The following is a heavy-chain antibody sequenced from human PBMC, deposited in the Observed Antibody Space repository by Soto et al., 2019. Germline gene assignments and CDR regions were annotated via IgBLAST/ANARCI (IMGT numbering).Heavy chain of an antibody. J-gene: IGHJ3*01. CDR1: GASISSGDYY. V-gene: IGHV4-30-4*08. D-gene: IGHD3-16*01. Sequence: SETLSLTCNVSGASISSGDYYWSWIRQPPGKGLEWIGNIYFSESTSYNPSLKSRVTISGDKSKNQFSLRVTAVTAADTAVYYCGFFFIITFGGITRPNFAFDRLGPWKIVT. CDR3: GFFFIITFGGITRPNFAFDR. CDR2: IYFSEST.